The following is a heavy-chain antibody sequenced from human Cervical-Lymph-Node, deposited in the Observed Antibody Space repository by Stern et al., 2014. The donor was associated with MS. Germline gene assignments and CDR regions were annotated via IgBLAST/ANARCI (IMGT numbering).Heavy chain of an antibody. V-gene: IGHV3-30-3*01. J-gene: IGHJ5*02. CDR1: GFTFSDYA. Sequence: QVQLVESGGGEVQPGRSLRLSCAASGFTFSDYAMHWVRQAPGKGLAWVAVISNDGSDEYYADSVKGRFTISRDNSKNTLYLQMNSLRVEDTAVYYCARGLYDFWSGQGFDPWGQGTLVTVSS. CDR3: ARGLYDFWSGQGFDP. CDR2: ISNDGSDE. D-gene: IGHD3-3*01.